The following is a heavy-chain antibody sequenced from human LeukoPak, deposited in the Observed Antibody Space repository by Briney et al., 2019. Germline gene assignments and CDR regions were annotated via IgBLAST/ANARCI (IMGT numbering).Heavy chain of an antibody. Sequence: ASVKVSCKASGYIFTGYYMHWVRQVPGQGLEWMGWINPNSGGTNYAQKFQGRVTMTRDTSISTAYMELSSLRSEDMAVYYCARGLGSGWSLGCDYWGQGTLVTVSS. CDR3: ARGLGSGWSLGCDY. CDR2: INPNSGGT. CDR1: GYIFTGYY. J-gene: IGHJ4*02. V-gene: IGHV1-2*02. D-gene: IGHD6-19*01.